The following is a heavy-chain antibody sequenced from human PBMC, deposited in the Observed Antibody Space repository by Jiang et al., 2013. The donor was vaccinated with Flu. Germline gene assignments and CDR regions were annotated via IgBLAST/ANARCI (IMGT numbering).Heavy chain of an antibody. J-gene: IGHJ6*02. Sequence: ASGYSFTNYWIGWVRQMPGKGLEWMGIIYPRDSDTRFSPSLQGQVTFSVDKSINTAYLQWSSLKASDAAIYYCARLTTVTTGRTHQYYGMDVWGQGTTVTVSS. CDR3: ARLTTVTTGRTHQYYGMDV. CDR2: IYPRDSDT. V-gene: IGHV5-51*01. CDR1: GYSFTNYW. D-gene: IGHD4-17*01.